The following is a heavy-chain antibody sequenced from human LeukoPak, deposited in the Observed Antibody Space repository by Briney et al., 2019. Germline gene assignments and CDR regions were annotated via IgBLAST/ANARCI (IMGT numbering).Heavy chain of an antibody. J-gene: IGHJ4*02. D-gene: IGHD3-22*01. CDR2: IYYSGST. CDR1: GGSISSYY. CDR3: ARALYDSSGYYSYYFDY. Sequence: PSETLSLTCTVSGGSISSYYWSWIRQPPGKGLEWIGYIYYSGSTNYNPSLKSRVTISVDTSKNQFSLKLSSVTAADTAVYYCARALYDSSGYYSYYFDYWGLGTLVTVSS. V-gene: IGHV4-59*01.